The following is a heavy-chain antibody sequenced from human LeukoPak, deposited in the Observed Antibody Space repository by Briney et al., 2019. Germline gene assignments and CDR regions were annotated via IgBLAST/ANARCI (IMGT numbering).Heavy chain of an antibody. D-gene: IGHD2-2*01. V-gene: IGHV1-3*01. CDR3: ARVGIVVVPAAMLDY. J-gene: IGHJ4*02. CDR1: GYTFTSYA. Sequence: ASVKVSCKASGYTFTSYAMHWVRQAPGQRLEWMGWINAGNGNTKYSQKFQGRVTITRDTSASTAYMELSSPRSEDTAVYYCARVGIVVVPAAMLDYWGQGTLVTVSS. CDR2: INAGNGNT.